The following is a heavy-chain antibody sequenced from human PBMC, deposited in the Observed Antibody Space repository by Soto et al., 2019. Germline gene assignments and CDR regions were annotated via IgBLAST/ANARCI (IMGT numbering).Heavy chain of an antibody. CDR2: INDDGIST. CDR3: TRGPRSTSTGTGAF. D-gene: IGHD1-1*01. CDR1: GFTFSMYW. Sequence: GGSLRLSCAASGFTFSMYWMHWVRQVPGKGPEWVSRINDDGISTNYADSVKGRFTISRDNAKNTLYLKMNALRGEDTAVYYCTRGPRSTSTGTGAFWGQGTLVTVSS. J-gene: IGHJ4*02. V-gene: IGHV3-74*01.